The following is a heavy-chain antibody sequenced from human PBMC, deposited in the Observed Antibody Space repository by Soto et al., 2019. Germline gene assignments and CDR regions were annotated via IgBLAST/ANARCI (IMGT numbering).Heavy chain of an antibody. V-gene: IGHV1-46*01. J-gene: IGHJ4*02. CDR3: ARVCVLWWSIDY. D-gene: IGHD2-21*01. Sequence: ASVKVSCKASGHTFTSYYMHWVRQAPGQGLEWIGIINLSAGSTSYAQKFQGRVTITRDTSTSTVYMDMSSLSSVTAADTAVYYCARVCVLWWSIDYWGQGTLVTVSS. CDR2: INLSAGST. CDR1: GHTFTSYY.